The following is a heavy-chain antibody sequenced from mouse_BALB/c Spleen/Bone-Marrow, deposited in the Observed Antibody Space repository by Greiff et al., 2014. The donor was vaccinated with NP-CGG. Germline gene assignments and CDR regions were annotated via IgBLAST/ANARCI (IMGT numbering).Heavy chain of an antibody. CDR2: IYPGNVNT. D-gene: IGHD1-1*01. CDR1: GYTLTSYY. Sequence: VQLQESGPELVKPGASVRISCKASGYTLTSYYIHWVKQRPGQGLEWIGWIYPGNVNTKYNEKFKGKATLTADKSSSTAYMQLSSLTSEDSAVYFCARDYYGSSSFAYWGQGTLVTVSA. J-gene: IGHJ3*01. CDR3: ARDYYGSSSFAY. V-gene: IGHV1S56*01.